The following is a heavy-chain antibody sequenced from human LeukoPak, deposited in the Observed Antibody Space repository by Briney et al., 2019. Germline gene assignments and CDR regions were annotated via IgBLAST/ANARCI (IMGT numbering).Heavy chain of an antibody. Sequence: GASVKVSCKASGYTFTNYDINWVRQATAQGLEWMGYKNPNSGNSAYAQTFQGRGTITTDASITTAYMELSGLRSEDTALYYCAREGLDYWGQGTLVTVSS. J-gene: IGHJ4*02. V-gene: IGHV1-8*01. CDR1: GYTFTNYD. CDR2: KNPNSGNS. CDR3: AREGLDY.